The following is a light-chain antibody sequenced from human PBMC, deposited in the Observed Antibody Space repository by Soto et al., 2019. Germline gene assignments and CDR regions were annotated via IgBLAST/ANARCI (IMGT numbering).Light chain of an antibody. CDR3: MQANHSPWA. Sequence: DIAMTQTPLSSPVTLGQPASISCRSSQSLVHSDGNTYLSWLQQRPGQPPSLLISNVSNRFSGVPDRFSGSGAGTDFTLNISRVEPEDVVVYYCMQANHSPWAFGQGTKVEIK. V-gene: IGKV2-24*01. CDR2: NVS. CDR1: QSLVHSDGNTY. J-gene: IGKJ1*01.